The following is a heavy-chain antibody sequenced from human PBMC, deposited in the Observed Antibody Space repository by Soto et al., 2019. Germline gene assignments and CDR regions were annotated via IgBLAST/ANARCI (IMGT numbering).Heavy chain of an antibody. CDR2: INHSGST. D-gene: IGHD6-19*01. CDR1: GGYISSSDFY. Sequence: SETMSVTSTVAGGYISSSDFYWGWLQQPPGKGLEWIGEINHSGSTNYNPSLKSRVTISVDTSKNQFSLKLSSVTAADTAVYYCARGGRDLYSSGRGYYYYGMDVWGQGTTVTVSS. CDR3: ARGGRDLYSSGRGYYYYGMDV. V-gene: IGHV4-39*07. J-gene: IGHJ6*02.